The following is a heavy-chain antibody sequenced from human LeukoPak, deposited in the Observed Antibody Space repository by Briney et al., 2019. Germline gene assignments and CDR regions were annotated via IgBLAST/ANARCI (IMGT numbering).Heavy chain of an antibody. CDR3: ARSDFRWGSQWLVPHFDY. J-gene: IGHJ4*02. D-gene: IGHD6-19*01. V-gene: IGHV4-59*08. CDR2: IYYSGST. Sequence: PSETLSLTCTFSGGSISSYYWSWIRQPPGKGLEWIGYIYYSGSTIYNPSLKSRVTISVDTSKNQFSLRLSSVTAADTAVYYCARSDFRWGSQWLVPHFDYWGQGTLVTVSS. CDR1: GGSISSYY.